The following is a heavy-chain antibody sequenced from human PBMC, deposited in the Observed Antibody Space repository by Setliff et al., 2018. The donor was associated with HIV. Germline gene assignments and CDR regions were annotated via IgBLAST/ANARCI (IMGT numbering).Heavy chain of an antibody. Sequence: GGSLRLSCAASGFTFSTYSMNWVRQAPGKGLEWVSSISSSSNYIYYADSVKGRFTISRDSSKNSLYLQMNSLRTEDTALYYCTTDLGTRYDTPVYWGQGTLVTVSS. J-gene: IGHJ4*02. D-gene: IGHD5-12*01. CDR2: ISSSSNYI. CDR1: GFTFSTYS. CDR3: TTDLGTRYDTPVY. V-gene: IGHV3-21*04.